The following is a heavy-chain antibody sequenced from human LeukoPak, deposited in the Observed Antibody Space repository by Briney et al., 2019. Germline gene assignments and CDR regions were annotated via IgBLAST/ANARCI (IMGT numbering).Heavy chain of an antibody. V-gene: IGHV3-30*02. J-gene: IGHJ4*02. D-gene: IGHD5-12*01. CDR1: GFTFSSSW. Sequence: GGSLRLSCAASGFTFSSSWMSWVRQAPGKGLEWVAFIRYDGSNKYYADSVKGRFTISRDNSKNTLYLQMNSLRAEDTAVHYCAKDLKGAGGGYDWDWGQGTLVTVSS. CDR3: AKDLKGAGGGYDWD. CDR2: IRYDGSNK.